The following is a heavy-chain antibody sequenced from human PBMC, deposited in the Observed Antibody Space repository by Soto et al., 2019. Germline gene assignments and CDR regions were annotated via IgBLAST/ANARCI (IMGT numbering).Heavy chain of an antibody. V-gene: IGHV3-48*04. D-gene: IGHD1-1*01. Sequence: EVQLVESGGGLVQPGGSLRLSCAASGFTFSSYSMNWVRQAPGKGLEWVSYISSSGSTIYYADSVKGRFTISRDNAKNSLYLQMNSLRAEDTAVYYCARDAGVNWNYYYGMDVWGQGTTVTVSS. CDR1: GFTFSSYS. J-gene: IGHJ6*02. CDR2: ISSSGSTI. CDR3: ARDAGVNWNYYYGMDV.